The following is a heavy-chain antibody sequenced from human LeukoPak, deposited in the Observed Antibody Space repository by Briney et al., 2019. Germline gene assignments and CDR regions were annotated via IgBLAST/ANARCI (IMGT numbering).Heavy chain of an antibody. CDR3: AKCYYGSGSYPNWFDP. J-gene: IGHJ5*02. CDR2: ISGSGGST. CDR1: GFTFSSYA. V-gene: IGHV3-23*01. D-gene: IGHD3-10*01. Sequence: GGSLRLSCAASGFTFSSYAMSWVRQAPGKGLEWVSAISGSGGSTYYADSVKGRFTISRDNSKNTLYLQMNSLRAEDTAVYYCAKCYYGSGSYPNWFDPWGQGTLVTVSS.